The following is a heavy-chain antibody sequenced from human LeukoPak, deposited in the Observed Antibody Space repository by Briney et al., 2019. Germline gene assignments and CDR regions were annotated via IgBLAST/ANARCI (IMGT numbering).Heavy chain of an antibody. J-gene: IGHJ6*02. CDR3: ATGSTGYYYHGMDV. CDR2: ISYDGSNK. D-gene: IGHD1-7*01. V-gene: IGHV3-30-3*01. Sequence: GGSLRLSCAASGFTFSNYAMSWVRQAPGKGLEWVAVISYDGSNKYYADSVKGRFTISRDNSKNTLYLQMNSLRAEDTAVYYCATGSTGYYYHGMDVWGQGTTVTVSS. CDR1: GFTFSNYA.